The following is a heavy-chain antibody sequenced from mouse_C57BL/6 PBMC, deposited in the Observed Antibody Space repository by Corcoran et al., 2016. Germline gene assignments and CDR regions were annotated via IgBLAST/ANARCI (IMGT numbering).Heavy chain of an antibody. CDR2: INTYSGVP. CDR3: ARNYVDY. CDR1: GYTFTPYG. J-gene: IGHJ2*01. Sequence: QIQLVQSGPERKKPGETVKISCKASGYTFTPYGMSWVKQAPGKGLQWMGWINTYSGVPTYADDFKGRFAFSLETSASTAYLQINNLKNEDTATYFCARNYVDYWGQGTTLTVSS. V-gene: IGHV9-3*01.